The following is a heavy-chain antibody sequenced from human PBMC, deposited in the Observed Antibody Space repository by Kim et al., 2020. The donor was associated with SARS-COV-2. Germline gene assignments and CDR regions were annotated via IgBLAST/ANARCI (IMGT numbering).Heavy chain of an antibody. CDR2: ISSSSSTI. Sequence: GGSLRLSCAASGFTFSSYSMNWVRQAPGKGLEWVSYISSSSSTIYYAVSVKGRFTISRDNAKNSLYLQMNSLRAEDTAVYYCARDSITIFGVVIIRYYFDYWGQGTLVTVSS. J-gene: IGHJ4*02. D-gene: IGHD3-3*01. CDR1: GFTFSSYS. CDR3: ARDSITIFGVVIIRYYFDY. V-gene: IGHV3-48*04.